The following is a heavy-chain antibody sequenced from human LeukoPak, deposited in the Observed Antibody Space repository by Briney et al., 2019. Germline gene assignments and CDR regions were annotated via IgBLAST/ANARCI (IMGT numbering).Heavy chain of an antibody. CDR2: IYSSGST. J-gene: IGHJ4*02. Sequence: SETLSLTCSVSSGSVNVGSYYWPWIRQPPGKGLEWIGYIYSSGSTNYNPSLKSRVTISLDTSKNQFSLRLSSVTAADTAVYYCARDGDYWGQGTLVTVSS. CDR3: ARDGDY. V-gene: IGHV4-61*01. CDR1: SGSVNVGSYY.